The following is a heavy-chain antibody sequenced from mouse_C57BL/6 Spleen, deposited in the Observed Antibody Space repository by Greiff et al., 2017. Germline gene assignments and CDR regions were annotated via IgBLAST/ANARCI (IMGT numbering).Heavy chain of an antibody. CDR3: ARIGDYLAWFAY. Sequence: EVQRVESGGGLVKPGGSLKLSCAASGFTFSDYGMHWVRQAPEKGLEWVAYISSGSSTIYYADTLKGRFTISRDNAKNTLFLQMTSLRSEDTAMYYCARIGDYLAWFAYWGQGTLVTVSA. V-gene: IGHV5-17*01. D-gene: IGHD2-13*01. CDR1: GFTFSDYG. J-gene: IGHJ3*01. CDR2: ISSGSSTI.